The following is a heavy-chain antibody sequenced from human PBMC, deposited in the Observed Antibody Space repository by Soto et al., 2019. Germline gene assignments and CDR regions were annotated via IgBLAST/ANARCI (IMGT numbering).Heavy chain of an antibody. CDR2: TYYSGCT. CDR3: ARQRTTVVTQAYFDH. Sequence: PSETLSLTCIVSGESISSSSYYWGWIRQPPGKGLEWIGSTYYSGCTYYNPSFKSRVTISIDTSKNQFSLKLSSVTATDTAVYYCARQRTTVVTQAYFDHWGQGALVTVSS. V-gene: IGHV4-39*01. D-gene: IGHD2-21*02. CDR1: GESISSSSYY. J-gene: IGHJ4*02.